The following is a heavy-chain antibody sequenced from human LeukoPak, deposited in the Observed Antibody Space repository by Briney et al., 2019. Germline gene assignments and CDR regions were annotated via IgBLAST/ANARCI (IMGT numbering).Heavy chain of an antibody. CDR3: AREERSSSLGY. CDR2: IITIFGTA. CDR1: GGTFSRYA. Sequence: ASVTVSCKASGGTFSRYAINWVRQAPGQGLEWMGGIITIFGTANYAQKFQGRVTITADKSTSTAYMELSGLRSEDTAVYYCAREERSSSLGYCGQGTLVTVSS. V-gene: IGHV1-69*06. J-gene: IGHJ4*02. D-gene: IGHD6-6*01.